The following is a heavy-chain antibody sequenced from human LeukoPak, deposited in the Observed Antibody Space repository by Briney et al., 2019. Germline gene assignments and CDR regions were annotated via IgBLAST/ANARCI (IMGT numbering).Heavy chain of an antibody. J-gene: IGHJ6*03. CDR3: ARVRLLRCYYYYMDV. V-gene: IGHV4-34*01. D-gene: IGHD2-15*01. CDR2: INHSGST. CDR1: GGSFSGYY. Sequence: ETLSLTCAVYGGSFSGYYWSCIRQPPGKGLEWSGEINHSGSTNYNPSLKSRVTISVDTSKNQFSLKLSSVTAADTAVYYCARVRLLRCYYYYMDVWGKGTTVTVSS.